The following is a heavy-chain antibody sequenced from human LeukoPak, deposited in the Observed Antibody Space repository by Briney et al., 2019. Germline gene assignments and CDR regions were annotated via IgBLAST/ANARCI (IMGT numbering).Heavy chain of an antibody. CDR2: IIPILGIA. Sequence: GASVKVSCKASGGTFSSYAISWVRQAPGQGLEWMGRIIPILGIANYAQKFQGRVTITADKSTSTAYMELSSLRSEDTAVYYCARETVIAVAGNFDYWGQGTLVTVSS. V-gene: IGHV1-69*04. CDR1: GGTFSSYA. J-gene: IGHJ4*02. CDR3: ARETVIAVAGNFDY. D-gene: IGHD6-19*01.